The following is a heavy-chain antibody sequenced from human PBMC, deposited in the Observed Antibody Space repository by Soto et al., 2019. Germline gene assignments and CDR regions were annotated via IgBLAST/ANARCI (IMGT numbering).Heavy chain of an antibody. V-gene: IGHV3-30*19. CDR2: TSYDGNNK. CDR1: GFRFKSFV. D-gene: IGHD3-16*01. J-gene: IGHJ4*02. CDR3: ARWGTTGGFDL. Sequence: QVQLVESGGGVGQPGASLRLSCAASGFRFKSFVMHWVRHAPGKWLEWVAFTSYDGNNKDYGDSVKGRFTVSRDNSQNTLHLQMDFLRPEDTALYYCARWGTTGGFDLWGQGTLVSVSS.